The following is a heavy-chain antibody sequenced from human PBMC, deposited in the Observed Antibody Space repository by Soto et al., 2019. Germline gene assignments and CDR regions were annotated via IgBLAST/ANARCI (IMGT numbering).Heavy chain of an antibody. V-gene: IGHV3-53*01. J-gene: IGHJ4*02. CDR2: IYSGGST. CDR1: GFTVSSNY. D-gene: IGHD3-22*01. CDR3: ARDVGYYDSIY. Sequence: EVQLVESGGGLIQPGGSLRLSCAASGFTVSSNYMSWVRQAPGKGLEWVSVIYSGGSTYYADSVKGRFTISRDNSKNTVYLRMNSLRAEDTAVYYCARDVGYYDSIYWGQGTLVTVSS.